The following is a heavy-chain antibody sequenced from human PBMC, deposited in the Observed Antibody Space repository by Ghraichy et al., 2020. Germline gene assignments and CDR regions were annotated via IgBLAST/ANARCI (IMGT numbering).Heavy chain of an antibody. J-gene: IGHJ4*02. CDR3: LKHDYGDYVDY. CDR2: INSDGSST. V-gene: IGHV3-74*01. CDR1: GFTFSSYW. D-gene: IGHD4-17*01. Sequence: GGSLRLSCAASGFTFSSYWMHWVRQAPGKGLVWVSRINSDGSSTCYAESVKGRFTISRDNAKNTLYLQMNSLRAEDTAVYYCLKHDYGDYVDYWGQGTLVTVSS.